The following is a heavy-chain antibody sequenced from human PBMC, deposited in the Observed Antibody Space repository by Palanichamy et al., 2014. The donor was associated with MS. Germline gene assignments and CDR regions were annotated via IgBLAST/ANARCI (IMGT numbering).Heavy chain of an antibody. CDR3: SRVVGIAVAGLVPFDH. J-gene: IGHJ4*02. D-gene: IGHD6-19*01. Sequence: QVQLLQSGGEMRKPGASVNVSCKASGYRFNSYGISWLRQAPGQGLEWMGWISAHNDDRHYAQKFQDRVTMTIDKSTNSAYMELRTLRSDDTAVYYCSRVVGIAVAGLVPFDHWGQGTVVTVSS. CDR2: ISAHNDDR. CDR1: GYRFNSYG. V-gene: IGHV1-18*01.